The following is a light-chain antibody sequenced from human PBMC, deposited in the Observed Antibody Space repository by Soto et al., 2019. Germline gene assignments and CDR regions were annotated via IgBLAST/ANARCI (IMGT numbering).Light chain of an antibody. CDR2: SND. CDR1: SSNIGSNT. J-gene: IGLJ3*02. V-gene: IGLV1-44*01. CDR3: AAWDDSRNGGV. Sequence: QSVLTQAPSASGTPGQRVTISCSGGSSNIGSNTVTWYQQFPGTAPKLLIDSNDQRPSGVPDRFSGSKSGTSASLAIAGLQSEDEADYYCAAWDDSRNGGVFGGGTKLTVL.